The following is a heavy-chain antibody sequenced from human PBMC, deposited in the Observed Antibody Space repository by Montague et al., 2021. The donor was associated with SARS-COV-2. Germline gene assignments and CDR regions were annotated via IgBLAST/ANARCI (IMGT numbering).Heavy chain of an antibody. Sequence: SETLSLTCTVSGGSISSGSYWGWIRQPPGEGLEWVETSDHSGITYYSPSLKSRVTISLDTSKNQFSLNLDSVTAADTAMYYCARGISAVEGANFYFDYWGQGTLVTVSS. J-gene: IGHJ4*02. CDR2: SDHSGIT. D-gene: IGHD4/OR15-4a*01. V-gene: IGHV4-38-2*02. CDR3: ARGISAVEGANFYFDY. CDR1: GGSISSGSY.